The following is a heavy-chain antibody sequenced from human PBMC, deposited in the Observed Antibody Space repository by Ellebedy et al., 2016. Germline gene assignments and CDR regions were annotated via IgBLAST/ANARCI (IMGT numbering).Heavy chain of an antibody. V-gene: IGHV4-34*01. Sequence: SETLSLTCAVYGGSFSGYYWSWIRQPPGKGLEWIGEINHSGSTNYNPSLKSRVTISVDTSKNQFSLKLSSVTAADTAVYYCARAPIAAAVVLHFDYWGQGTLVTVSS. CDR2: INHSGST. J-gene: IGHJ4*02. D-gene: IGHD6-13*01. CDR3: ARAPIAAAVVLHFDY. CDR1: GGSFSGYY.